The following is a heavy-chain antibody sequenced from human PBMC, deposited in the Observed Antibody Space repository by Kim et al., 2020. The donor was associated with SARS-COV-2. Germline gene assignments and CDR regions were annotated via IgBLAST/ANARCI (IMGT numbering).Heavy chain of an antibody. V-gene: IGHV1-2*02. CDR3: ARIDSSWIDI. CDR2: GT. Sequence: GTNYAQKFQGRGTMTRDTSISTAYMELSRLRSDDTAVYYCARIDSSWIDIWGQGTMVTVSS. J-gene: IGHJ3*02. D-gene: IGHD6-13*01.